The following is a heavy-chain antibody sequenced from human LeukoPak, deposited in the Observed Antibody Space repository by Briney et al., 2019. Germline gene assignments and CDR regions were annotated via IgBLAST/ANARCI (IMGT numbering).Heavy chain of an antibody. CDR3: AKATGYLL. V-gene: IGHV3-23*01. J-gene: IGHJ4*02. Sequence: PGGSLRLSCAASGFTFSSYAMSWVRQAPGKGLEWVSTMSGSGGSTYYADSVKGRFTIARDDPENTLFLQMNSLGAEDTAVYYCAKATGYLLWGQGTLVTVSS. D-gene: IGHD1-14*01. CDR1: GFTFSSYA. CDR2: MSGSGGST.